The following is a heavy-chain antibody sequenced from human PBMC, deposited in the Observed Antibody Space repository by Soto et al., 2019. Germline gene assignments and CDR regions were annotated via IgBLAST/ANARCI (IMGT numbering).Heavy chain of an antibody. Sequence: GGSLRLSCAASGFTFSTYPMSWVRQTPGKGLEWVSGISGSGISTYYTDSVKGRFTISRDNSKNTVFLQMNSLRDEDTAVYYCVKPPVITASYYYYDMDVWGQGTTVTVSS. V-gene: IGHV3-23*01. J-gene: IGHJ6*02. D-gene: IGHD4-4*01. CDR2: ISGSGIST. CDR1: GFTFSTYP. CDR3: VKPPVITASYYYYDMDV.